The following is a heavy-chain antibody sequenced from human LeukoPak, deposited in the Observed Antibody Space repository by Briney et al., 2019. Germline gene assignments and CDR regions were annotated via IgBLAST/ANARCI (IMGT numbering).Heavy chain of an antibody. CDR2: IYYSGST. CDR1: GGSISSGGYY. CDR3: ARTPSNTYYYDSGGDY. J-gene: IGHJ4*02. Sequence: PSETLSLTCTVSGGSISSGGYYWSWIRQHPGKGLEWIGYIYYSGSTYYNPSLKSRVTISVDTSKNQFSLKLSSVTAADTAVYYCARTPSNTYYYDSGGDYWGQGTLVTVSS. D-gene: IGHD3-22*01. V-gene: IGHV4-31*03.